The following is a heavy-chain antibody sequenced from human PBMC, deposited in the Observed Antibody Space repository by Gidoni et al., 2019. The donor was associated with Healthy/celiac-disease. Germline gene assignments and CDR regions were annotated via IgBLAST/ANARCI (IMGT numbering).Heavy chain of an antibody. CDR1: GYSISSGYY. CDR2: IYHSGST. V-gene: IGHV4-38-2*02. D-gene: IGHD6-19*01. J-gene: IGHJ4*02. Sequence: QVQLQESGPGLVKPSETLSLTCTVSGYSISSGYYWGWIRQPPGKGLEWIGSIYHSGSTYYNPSLKSRVTISVDTSKNQFSLKLSSVTAADTAVYYCARAPKQWLDHWGQGTLVTVSS. CDR3: ARAPKQWLDH.